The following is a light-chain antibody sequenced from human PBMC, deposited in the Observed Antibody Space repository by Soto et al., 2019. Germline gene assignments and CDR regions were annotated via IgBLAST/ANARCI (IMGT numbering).Light chain of an antibody. CDR1: QSVDRRF. Sequence: EILLTQSLGTLSLSPGERATLSCRASQSVDRRFFGWYQQKPGQAPRLLIYGTSSRATGIPDRFSGSGSGTDFTLTISRLEPEDFVMYYCQQYGSSPQTFGQGTKLE. CDR3: QQYGSSPQT. J-gene: IGKJ2*01. V-gene: IGKV3-20*01. CDR2: GTS.